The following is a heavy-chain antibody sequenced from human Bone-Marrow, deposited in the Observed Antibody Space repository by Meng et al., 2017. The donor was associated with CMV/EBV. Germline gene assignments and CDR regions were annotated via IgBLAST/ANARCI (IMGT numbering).Heavy chain of an antibody. V-gene: IGHV4-39*07. CDR3: ARGSSWFHVFDY. Sequence: SETLSLTCTVSGGSISSRSYYWGWIRQPPGKGLEWIGSIYYSGSTYYNPSLKSRVTISVDTSKNQFSLKLSSVTAADTAVYYCARGSSWFHVFDYWGQGTLVTVSS. CDR1: GGSISSRSYY. D-gene: IGHD6-13*01. J-gene: IGHJ4*02. CDR2: IYYSGST.